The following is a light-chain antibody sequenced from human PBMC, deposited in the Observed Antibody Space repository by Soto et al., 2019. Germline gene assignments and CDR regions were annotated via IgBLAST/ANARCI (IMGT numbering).Light chain of an antibody. Sequence: DIQMTQSPSTLSASVGDRVTITCRASQSISSWLAWYQQKPGKAPKLLIYKASSLESGVPSRFSGSGSGTEFTHTISSLQTDDFATYYCQEYKSYSTFGQGTKLEIK. J-gene: IGKJ2*01. CDR1: QSISSW. CDR2: KAS. V-gene: IGKV1-5*03. CDR3: QEYKSYST.